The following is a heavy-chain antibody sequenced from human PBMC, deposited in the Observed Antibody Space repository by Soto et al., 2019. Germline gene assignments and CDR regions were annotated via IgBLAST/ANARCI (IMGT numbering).Heavy chain of an antibody. D-gene: IGHD1-1*01. CDR2: IKRKADGETA. V-gene: IGHV3-15*07. Sequence: EVQLVESGGGLVKPGGSLRLSCVASGFSFTNAWMIWVRQAPGKGLEWVGHIKRKADGETADYATPVKGRFTISRDDSKNTVYLQMNSLKTEETGVYYCTTGVAGYNPFDCWGQGTLVTVSS. CDR1: GFSFTNAW. CDR3: TTGVAGYNPFDC. J-gene: IGHJ4*02.